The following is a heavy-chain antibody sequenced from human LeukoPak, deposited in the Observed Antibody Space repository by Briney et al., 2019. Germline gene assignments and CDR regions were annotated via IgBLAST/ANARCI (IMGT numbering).Heavy chain of an antibody. CDR1: GGSISSYY. J-gene: IGHJ6*02. V-gene: IGHV4-59*01. CDR3: ARAFNAFGVVTHGMDV. D-gene: IGHD3-3*01. CDR2: IYYSGST. Sequence: PSETLSLTCTVSGGSISSYYWSWIRQPPGKGLEWIGYIYYSGSTNYNPSLKSRVTISVDTSKNQFSLKLSSVTAADTAVYYCARAFNAFGVVTHGMDVWGQGTTVTVSS.